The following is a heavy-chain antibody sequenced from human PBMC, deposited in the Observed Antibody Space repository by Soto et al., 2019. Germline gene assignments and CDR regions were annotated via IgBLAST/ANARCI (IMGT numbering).Heavy chain of an antibody. CDR3: ARARYCASPSCYKHYYYGLDT. V-gene: IGHV1-18*01. D-gene: IGHD2-2*02. CDR2: ISVYSGTA. Sequence: ASVKVSCKAFVYTFTSHGIAWVRQAPGQGLQWMGWISVYSGTANYARYFQGRVTMTRDTFTNTAYMELRHLRSDDTAIYYCARARYCASPSCYKHYYYGLDTWGQGTTVTVSS. J-gene: IGHJ6*02. CDR1: VYTFTSHG.